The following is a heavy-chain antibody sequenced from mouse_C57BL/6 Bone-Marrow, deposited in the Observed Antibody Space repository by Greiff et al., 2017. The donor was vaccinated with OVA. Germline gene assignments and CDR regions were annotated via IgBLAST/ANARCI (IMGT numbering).Heavy chain of an antibody. CDR1: GYSITSGYY. CDR2: ISYDGSN. D-gene: IGHD2-1*01. J-gene: IGHJ2*01. CDR3: ARDGNYRYLHY. V-gene: IGHV3-6*01. Sequence: EVQLVESGPGLVKPSQSLSLTCSVTGYSITSGYYWNWIRQFPGNKLEWMGYISYDGSNNYNPSLKNRISITRDTSKNQFFLKLNSVTTEDTATYYCARDGNYRYLHYWGQGTTLTVSS.